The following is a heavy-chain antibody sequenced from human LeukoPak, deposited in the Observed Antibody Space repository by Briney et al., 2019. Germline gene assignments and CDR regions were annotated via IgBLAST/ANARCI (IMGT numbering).Heavy chain of an antibody. Sequence: SETLSLTCAVYGGSFSGYYWSWIRQPPGKGLEWIGEINHSGSTNYNPSLKSRVTISVDTSKNQFSLKLSSVTAADTAVYYCASAPIYYDILTGYWNLFDYWGQGTLVTVSS. CDR2: INHSGST. D-gene: IGHD3-9*01. V-gene: IGHV4-34*01. CDR1: GGSFSGYY. J-gene: IGHJ4*02. CDR3: ASAPIYYDILTGYWNLFDY.